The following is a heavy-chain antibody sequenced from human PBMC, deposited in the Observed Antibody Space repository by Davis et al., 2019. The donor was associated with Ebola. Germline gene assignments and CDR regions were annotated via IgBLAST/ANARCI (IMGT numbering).Heavy chain of an antibody. CDR2: ISGSGGST. CDR3: AKDGGYEGWFDP. CDR1: GFTFSSYA. D-gene: IGHD5-12*01. J-gene: IGHJ5*02. Sequence: GESLKISCAASGFTFSSYAMSWVRQAPGKGLEWVSVISGSGGSTYYADSVKGRFTISRDNSKNTLYLQMNSLSAEDTAVYYCAKDGGYEGWFDPWGQGTLVTVSS. V-gene: IGHV3-23*01.